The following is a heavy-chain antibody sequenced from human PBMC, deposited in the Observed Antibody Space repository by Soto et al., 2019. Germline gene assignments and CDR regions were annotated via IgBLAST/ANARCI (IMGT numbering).Heavy chain of an antibody. D-gene: IGHD3-22*01. CDR2: IYWDDDK. J-gene: IGHJ5*02. Sequence: QITLKESGPPLVKPTQTLTLTCTFSGFSLSTSGVGVGWIRQPPGKALEWLALIYWDDDKRYSPSLKSRLTIPKDTSTIQVVLTMTNMYPVETATYSCAHSLIGYYYDSSGSNWFVPWGQGTLVTVSS. V-gene: IGHV2-5*02. CDR3: AHSLIGYYYDSSGSNWFVP. CDR1: GFSLSTSGVG.